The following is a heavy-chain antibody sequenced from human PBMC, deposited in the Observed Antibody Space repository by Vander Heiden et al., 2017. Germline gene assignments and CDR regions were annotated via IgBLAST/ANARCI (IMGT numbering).Heavy chain of an antibody. J-gene: IGHJ4*02. D-gene: IGHD3-3*01. Sequence: QLQLQESGPGLVKPSETLSLTCSVPGASISTSHYYWAWIRQTPGRGLEYIGSIYYSGTTYYNPSLQSRVTMSVDTSKNQFFLKVTSVTAADTAIYYCARDYWSGYYFIYWGQGILVTVSS. V-gene: IGHV4-39*07. CDR2: IYYSGTT. CDR3: ARDYWSGYYFIY. CDR1: GASISTSHYY.